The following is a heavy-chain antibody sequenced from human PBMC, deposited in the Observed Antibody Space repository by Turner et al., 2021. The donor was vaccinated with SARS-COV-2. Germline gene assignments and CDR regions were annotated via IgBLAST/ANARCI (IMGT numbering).Heavy chain of an antibody. CDR2: INPNSGGT. J-gene: IGHJ4*02. V-gene: IGHV1-2*02. Sequence: QGPLVPSGAEVKKPGASVKVSCKASGYTFTGYYMHWVGQAPGQGLEWMGWINPNSGGTSYAQEFQGRVTMTRDTSISTAYMELSRLRSDDTAVYYCARRQLGWGLIDYWGQGTLVTVSS. CDR1: GYTFTGYY. D-gene: IGHD2-21*01. CDR3: ARRQLGWGLIDY.